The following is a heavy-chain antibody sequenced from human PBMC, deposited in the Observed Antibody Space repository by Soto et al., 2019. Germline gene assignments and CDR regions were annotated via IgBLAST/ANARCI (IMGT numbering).Heavy chain of an antibody. CDR1: GDSVSSSSAA. CDR2: TYYRSKWYD. Sequence: SQTLSLTCAISGDSVSSSSAAWSWVRQSPSRGLEWLGRTYYRSKWYDDYAVSVRGRIAINPDTSRNLFSLQLKYVTPDDTAVYYCARSKSGSFDYWGQGTLVTVSS. D-gene: IGHD3-3*01. CDR3: ARSKSGSFDY. V-gene: IGHV6-1*01. J-gene: IGHJ4*02.